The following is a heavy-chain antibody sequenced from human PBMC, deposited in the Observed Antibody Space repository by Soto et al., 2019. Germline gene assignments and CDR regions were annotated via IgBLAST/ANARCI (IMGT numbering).Heavy chain of an antibody. CDR1: GFTFSSYA. CDR3: ARARYNSSWLGFTFDY. CDR2: ISYDGSNK. J-gene: IGHJ4*02. V-gene: IGHV3-30-3*01. D-gene: IGHD6-13*01. Sequence: QVQLVESGGGVVQPGRSLRLSCAASGFTFSSYAMHWVRQAPGKGLEWVAGISYDGSNKDYADSVKGRFTVSRDNSKNSRYLQMNRLRAEDTAVYYCARARYNSSWLGFTFDYWCQRTLVTVS.